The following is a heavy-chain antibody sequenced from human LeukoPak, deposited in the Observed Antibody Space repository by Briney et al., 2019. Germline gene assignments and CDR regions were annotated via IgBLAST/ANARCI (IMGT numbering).Heavy chain of an antibody. D-gene: IGHD4-23*01. CDR1: GGSISNYY. Sequence: SETLSLTCTVSGGSISNYYWSWIRQPPGKGLEWIGYMYNSGSTNDNPSLKSRVTISVDTSKNQFSLKLRSVTAADTAVYYCGRVGAAHPSDYGGYYYFDYWGQGNLVTVSS. CDR2: MYNSGST. V-gene: IGHV4-59*08. CDR3: GRVGAAHPSDYGGYYYFDY. J-gene: IGHJ4*02.